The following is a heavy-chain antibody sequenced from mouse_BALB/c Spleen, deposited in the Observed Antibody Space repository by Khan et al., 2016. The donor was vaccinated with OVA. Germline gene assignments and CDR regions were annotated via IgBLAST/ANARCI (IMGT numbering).Heavy chain of an antibody. CDR3: ERKDYYGYAMDY. CDR2: ISYGGST. D-gene: IGHD1-1*01. Sequence: EVQLQESGPGLVKPSQSLSLTCTVTGYSITSDYAWDWIRQFPGNKLEWMGYISYGGSTSYNPSLKSRIPITRDTSKNQFFLQLNSVTTEDTATYYCERKDYYGYAMDYWGQGTSVTVSS. CDR1: GYSITSDYA. V-gene: IGHV3-2*02. J-gene: IGHJ4*01.